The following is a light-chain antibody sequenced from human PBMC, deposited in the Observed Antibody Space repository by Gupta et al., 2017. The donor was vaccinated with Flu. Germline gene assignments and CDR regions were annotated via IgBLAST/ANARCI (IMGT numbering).Light chain of an antibody. J-gene: IGLJ3*02. CDR1: NIGADS. CDR2: DYR. CDR3: QVCDSSTEHLV. V-gene: IGLV3-21*02. Sequence: GVDNIGADSVHWYQQKPGQAPVLVVFDYRDRPSGISERFSGSSSGNTATLTINRVEAGDEADYYCQVCDSSTEHLVFGGGTKLTVL.